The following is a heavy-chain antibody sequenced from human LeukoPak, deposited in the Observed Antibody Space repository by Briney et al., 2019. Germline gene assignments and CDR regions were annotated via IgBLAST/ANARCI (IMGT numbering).Heavy chain of an antibody. CDR1: SGSISIDNYY. CDR2: FYYRATVFNSGST. D-gene: IGHD3-10*01. Sequence: SETLSLTCTVSSGSISIDNYYWAWLRQPPGKGLEWIGTFYYRATVFNSGSTYYSPSLRSRVAISLDTSRNQFSLKPNSVTAADTAVYYCAKSNGYGLVDIWGQGTMVTVSS. J-gene: IGHJ3*02. V-gene: IGHV4-39*07. CDR3: AKSNGYGLVDI.